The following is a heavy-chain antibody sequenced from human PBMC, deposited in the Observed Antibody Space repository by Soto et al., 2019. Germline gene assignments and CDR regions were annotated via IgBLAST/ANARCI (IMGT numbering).Heavy chain of an antibody. CDR3: ARQGIAAAGFFWFDP. CDR1: GGSISSYY. Sequence: SETLSLTCTVSGGSISSYYWSWIRQPPGKGLEWIGYIYYSGSTNYNPSLKSRVTISVDTSKNQFSLKLSSVTAADTAVYYCARQGIAAAGFFWFDPWGHGTLVTVSS. V-gene: IGHV4-59*08. J-gene: IGHJ5*02. D-gene: IGHD6-13*01. CDR2: IYYSGST.